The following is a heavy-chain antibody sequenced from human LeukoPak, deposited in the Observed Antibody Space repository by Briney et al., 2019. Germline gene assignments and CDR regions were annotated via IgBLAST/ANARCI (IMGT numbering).Heavy chain of an antibody. V-gene: IGHV3-23*01. CDR3: ARCVTGWPNWFAP. CDR1: GFTFSSCV. J-gene: IGHJ5*02. CDR2: ISGSDSNT. Sequence: GGSLRLSCAASGFTFSSCVMSWVRQAPGKGLEWVSSISGSDSNTYYADSVKGRFTISRDDSKNTVYLQMNSLRVEDTAIYYCARCVTGWPNWFAPWGQGTLVTVSS. D-gene: IGHD6-19*01.